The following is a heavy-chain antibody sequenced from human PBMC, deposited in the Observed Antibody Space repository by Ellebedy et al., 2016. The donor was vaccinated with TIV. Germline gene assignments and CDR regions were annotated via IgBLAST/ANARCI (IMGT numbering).Heavy chain of an antibody. Sequence: SETLSLTXTVSGYSISSGYYWGWIRQPPGKGLEWIGSIYHSGSTYYNPSLKSRVTISVDTSKNQFSLKLSSVTAADTAVYYCARGELLWDYWGQGTQVTVSS. CDR3: ARGELLWDY. V-gene: IGHV4-38-2*02. J-gene: IGHJ4*02. CDR2: IYHSGST. D-gene: IGHD1-26*01. CDR1: GYSISSGYY.